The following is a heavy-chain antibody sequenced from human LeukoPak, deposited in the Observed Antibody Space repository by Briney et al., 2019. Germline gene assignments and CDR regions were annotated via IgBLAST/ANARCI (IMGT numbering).Heavy chain of an antibody. V-gene: IGHV1-18*01. J-gene: IGHJ6*03. D-gene: IGHD3-3*01. CDR2: ISAYNGNT. Sequence: GASVKVSCKASGYTFTSYGISWVRQAPGQGLEWMGWISAYNGNTNYAQKLQGRVTMTTDTSTSTAYMELRSLRSDDTAVYYCARDSAASPTDYDFWSGFAYYYYMDVWGQGTMVTVSS. CDR1: GYTFTSYG. CDR3: ARDSAASPTDYDFWSGFAYYYYMDV.